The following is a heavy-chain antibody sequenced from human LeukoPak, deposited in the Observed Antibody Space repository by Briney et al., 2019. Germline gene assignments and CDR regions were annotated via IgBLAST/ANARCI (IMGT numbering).Heavy chain of an antibody. CDR3: ARGAYPVLRYFDWSQTYFDY. CDR2: IYTSGST. V-gene: IGHV4-4*07. D-gene: IGHD3-9*01. Sequence: PSETLSLTCTVSGGSISSYYWSWIRQPAGEGLEWIGRIYTSGSTNYNPSLKSRVTMSVDTSKNQFSLKLSSVTAADTAVYYCARGAYPVLRYFDWSQTYFDYWGQGTLVTVSS. J-gene: IGHJ4*02. CDR1: GGSISSYY.